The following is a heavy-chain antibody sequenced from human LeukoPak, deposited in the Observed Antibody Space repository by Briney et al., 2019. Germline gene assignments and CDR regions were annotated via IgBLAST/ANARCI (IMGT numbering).Heavy chain of an antibody. CDR2: IGWNGATI. V-gene: IGHV3-9*01. CDR1: GFTFDNYA. CDR3: ARDRGYSTFDY. D-gene: IGHD3-22*01. J-gene: IGHJ4*02. Sequence: GGSLRLSCVASGFTFDNYAMHWVRQAPGKGLEWVSGIGWNGATIDYADSVKGRFTISRDNARNSLYLQMNGLRADDTAVYYCARDRGYSTFDYWGQGTLVTVSS.